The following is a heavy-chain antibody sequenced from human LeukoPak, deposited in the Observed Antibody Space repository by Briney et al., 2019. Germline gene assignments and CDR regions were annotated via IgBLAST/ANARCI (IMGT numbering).Heavy chain of an antibody. CDR1: GFTFSSYS. CDR2: ISSSSSYI. V-gene: IGHV3-21*01. Sequence: PGGSLRLSCAASGFTFSSYSMNWVRQAPGKGLEWVSSISSSSSYIYYADSVKGRFTISRDNAKNSLYLQMNSLRAEDTAVYYCARSDIVVVPAAMDYWGQGTLVTVSS. D-gene: IGHD2-2*01. J-gene: IGHJ4*02. CDR3: ARSDIVVVPAAMDY.